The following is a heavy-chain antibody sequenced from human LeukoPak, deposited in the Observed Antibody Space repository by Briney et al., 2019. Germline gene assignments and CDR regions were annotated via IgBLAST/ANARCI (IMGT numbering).Heavy chain of an antibody. V-gene: IGHV3-15*01. D-gene: IGHD5-24*01. CDR1: GFTFTNAR. J-gene: IGHJ4*02. CDR2: IKSRTDGGTT. Sequence: KPGGSLRLSCATSGFTFTNARMSWVRQAPGKGLEWIGRIKSRTDGGTTDYAAPVEGRFTISRDDSKNTLYLQINSLKTEDTAVYYCTTDIQFWGPGTLVTVSS. CDR3: TTDIQF.